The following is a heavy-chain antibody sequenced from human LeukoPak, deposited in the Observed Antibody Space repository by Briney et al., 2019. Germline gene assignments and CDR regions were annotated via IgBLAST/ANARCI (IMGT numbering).Heavy chain of an antibody. V-gene: IGHV3-30*02. D-gene: IGHD2-2*01. CDR3: AKTCSSTSCHNGYFQH. J-gene: IGHJ1*01. CDR2: IRYEGSNK. CDR1: GFTFSSYG. Sequence: GGSLRLSCAAAGFTFSSYGTRWVRQAPGKGREWVAFIRYEGSNKYYADSVKGRFTISRDNSKNTLYLQMSSLRAEDTAVYYCAKTCSSTSCHNGYFQHWGQVTLVTVSS.